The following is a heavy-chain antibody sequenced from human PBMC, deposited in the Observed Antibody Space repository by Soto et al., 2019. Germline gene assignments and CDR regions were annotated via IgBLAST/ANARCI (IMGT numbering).Heavy chain of an antibody. D-gene: IGHD4-17*01. CDR1: GATISSGGFY. J-gene: IGHJ6*02. CDR2: IYYTGTT. Sequence: QVQLQESGPGLVEASETLSLTCTVSGATISSGGFYWSWIRQRPGKSLEWIGHIYYTGTTSYNPSLNSRVTISLDMSSNQFSLKLRSVTAADTAKYFCARDDSFYGEPGYGMNVWGQGTTVTVSS. V-gene: IGHV4-31*03. CDR3: ARDDSFYGEPGYGMNV.